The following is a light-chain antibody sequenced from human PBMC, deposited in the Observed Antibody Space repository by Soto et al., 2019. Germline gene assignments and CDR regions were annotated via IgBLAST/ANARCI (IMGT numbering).Light chain of an antibody. CDR1: SSDVGGYNY. J-gene: IGLJ3*02. CDR3: TSYTNSGTWV. Sequence: QSALTQPASVSGSPGQSITISCAGTSSDVGGYNYVSWYQQHPDKAPKLMIYEVINRPSGVSNRFSDSKSDNTASLTISGLQAEDEADYYCTSYTNSGTWVFGGGTKLTVL. CDR2: EVI. V-gene: IGLV2-14*01.